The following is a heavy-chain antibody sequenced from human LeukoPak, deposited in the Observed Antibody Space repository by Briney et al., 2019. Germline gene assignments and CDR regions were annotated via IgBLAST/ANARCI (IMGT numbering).Heavy chain of an antibody. CDR3: ARDRVVRGVNSYYYYYGMDV. Sequence: KPGGSLRLSCAASGFTFRDYYMSWIRQAPGEGLEWGSYISSSGSTIYYADSVKGRFTISRDNAKNSLYLQMNSLRAEDTAVYYCARDRVVRGVNSYYYYYGMDVWGQGTTVTVSS. D-gene: IGHD3-10*01. CDR1: GFTFRDYY. V-gene: IGHV3-11*01. CDR2: ISSSGSTI. J-gene: IGHJ6*02.